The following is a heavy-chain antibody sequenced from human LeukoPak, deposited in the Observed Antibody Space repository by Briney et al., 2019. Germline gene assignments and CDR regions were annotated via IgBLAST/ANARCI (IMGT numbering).Heavy chain of an antibody. V-gene: IGHV3-23*01. CDR3: AKSIVNSGTYIPFDY. CDR2: ISGSGRST. D-gene: IGHD1-26*01. CDR1: GFTYSNYA. Sequence: GGSLRLSCAASGFTYSNYAMNWVRQAPGQGLEWVSVISGSGRSTYYADSVKGRFTISRDKSKNTLYLQMNSLRAEDTAIYYCAKSIVNSGTYIPFDYWGQGTLVTVSS. J-gene: IGHJ4*02.